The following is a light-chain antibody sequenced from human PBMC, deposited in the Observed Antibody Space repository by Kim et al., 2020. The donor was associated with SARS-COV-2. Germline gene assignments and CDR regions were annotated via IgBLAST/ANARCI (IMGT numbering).Light chain of an antibody. Sequence: LTWTLRSGCNNYKVDWYHQRPAKGPRFVMRVGTGGIVGSKGDGIPDRFSVLGSGLNRYLTMKNIQEEDESDFHCGADRGSGRNFVVFGGGTQLTVL. V-gene: IGLV9-49*03. CDR3: GADRGSGRNFVV. J-gene: IGLJ2*01. CDR1: SGCNNYK. CDR2: VGTGGIVG.